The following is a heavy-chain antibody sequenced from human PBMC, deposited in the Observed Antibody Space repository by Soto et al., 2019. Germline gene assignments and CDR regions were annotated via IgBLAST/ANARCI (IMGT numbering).Heavy chain of an antibody. CDR1: GYTFIAYY. V-gene: IGHV1-2*02. CDR2: INPNSGVT. Sequence: QVQLVQSGAEVKKPGASVKVSCKSFGYTFIAYYLPWVRQAPGQGLEWMGWINPNSGVTTYAQKFQGRVTMTRDTSISTAYMELSRLTSDDTAVYYCANVLRTASPPDYGGKGTLVTFSS. D-gene: IGHD6-6*01. J-gene: IGHJ4*02. CDR3: ANVLRTASPPDY.